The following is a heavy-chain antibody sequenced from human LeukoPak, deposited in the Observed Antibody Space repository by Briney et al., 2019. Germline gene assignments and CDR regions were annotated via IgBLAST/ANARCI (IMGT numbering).Heavy chain of an antibody. CDR1: GFTVSSNY. J-gene: IGHJ1*01. CDR3: ARDGFSAEYFQH. Sequence: GGSLRLSCAASGFTVSSNYMSWVRQAPGKGLEWVSVIYSGGCTYYADSVKGRFTISRDNSKNTLYLQMNSLRAEDTAVYYCARDGFSAEYFQHWGQGTLVTVSS. CDR2: IYSGGCT. D-gene: IGHD6-25*01. V-gene: IGHV3-66*01.